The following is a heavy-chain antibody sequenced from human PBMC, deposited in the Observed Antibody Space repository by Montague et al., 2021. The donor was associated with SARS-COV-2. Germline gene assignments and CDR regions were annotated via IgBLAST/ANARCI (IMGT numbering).Heavy chain of an antibody. V-gene: IGHV4-39*01. Sequence: SETLSLTCTVSGGSISSSSWDWGRIRQPPGKGLEWIGSIDYRGSTYYXPSLKSRVTISVDTYKTQFSLKLSTVTAADTAVYYCARKEMKYISILSTGGNWFDPWGQGTLVTVSS. D-gene: IGHD6-13*01. CDR1: GGSISSSSWD. CDR3: ARKEMKYISILSTGGNWFDP. CDR2: IDYRGST. J-gene: IGHJ5*02.